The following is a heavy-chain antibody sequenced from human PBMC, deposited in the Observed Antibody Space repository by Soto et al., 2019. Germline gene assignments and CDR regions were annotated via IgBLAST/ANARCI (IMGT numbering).Heavy chain of an antibody. J-gene: IGHJ6*02. CDR2: ISSSSSYI. D-gene: IGHD3-3*01. V-gene: IGHV3-21*01. CDR3: ARESGYYTYGMDG. CDR1: GFTFSSYS. Sequence: EVQLVESGGGLVKPGGSLRLSCAASGFTFSSYSMNWVRQAPGQGLEWVSSISSSSSYIYYADSVKGRFTISRDNAKNSLYLQMNSLRAEDTAVYYCARESGYYTYGMDGWGQGTTVTVSS.